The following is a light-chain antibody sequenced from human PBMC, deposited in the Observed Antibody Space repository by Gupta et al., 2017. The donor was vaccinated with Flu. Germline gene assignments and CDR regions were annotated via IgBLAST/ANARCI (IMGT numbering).Light chain of an antibody. CDR2: AAV. CDR3: QQSWSMPRT. Sequence: DIHLPQSPSCLFASVGDTVTITCRASEHIRDFLNWYQQKPREAPKLLIYAAVTRQSGVPSRFSGNQYGTEFTLTVSSLQPDDSASYFCQQSWSMPRTFGQGTRVEI. V-gene: IGKV1-39*01. CDR1: EHIRDF. J-gene: IGKJ1*01.